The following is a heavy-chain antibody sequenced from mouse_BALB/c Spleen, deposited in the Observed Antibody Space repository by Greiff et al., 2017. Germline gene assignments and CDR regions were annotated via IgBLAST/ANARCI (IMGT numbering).Heavy chain of an antibody. V-gene: IGHV10-1*02. CDR1: GFTFNTYA. D-gene: IGHD2-1*01. CDR2: IRSKSNNYAT. Sequence: EVQVVESGGGLVQPKGSLKLSCAASGFTFNTYAMNWVRQAPGKGLEWVARIRSKSNNYATYYADSVKDRFTISRDDSQSMLYLQMNNLKTEDTAMYYCVRQTYGNYGWFAYWGQGTLVTVSA. J-gene: IGHJ3*01. CDR3: VRQTYGNYGWFAY.